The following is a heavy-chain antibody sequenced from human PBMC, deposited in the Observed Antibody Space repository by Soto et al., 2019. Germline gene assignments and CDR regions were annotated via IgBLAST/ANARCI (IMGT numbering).Heavy chain of an antibody. D-gene: IGHD3-22*01. CDR1: GYAFTSYG. CDR2: IIPIFGTA. Sequence: QVQLVQSGPEVKKPGASVRVSCMTSGYAFTSYGVNWVRQAPGQGLEWMGGIIPIFGTANYAQKFQGRVTITADTSANTVYLELSSLRSEDTAVYYCASTKYDSSAYYYWYLGLWGRGTLVTVSS. J-gene: IGHJ2*01. V-gene: IGHV1-69*06. CDR3: ASTKYDSSAYYYWYLGL.